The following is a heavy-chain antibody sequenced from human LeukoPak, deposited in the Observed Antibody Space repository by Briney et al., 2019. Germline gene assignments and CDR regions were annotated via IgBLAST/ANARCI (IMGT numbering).Heavy chain of an antibody. CDR3: ARGGPFPRSSSSREYYLDY. CDR1: GYDFINYG. CDR2: RSIYNGNT. D-gene: IGHD6-6*01. V-gene: IGHV1-18*01. Sequence: GASVKVSCKASGYDFINYGISWVRQAPGQGREWMGWRSIYNGNTDYKLQGRVTMTTDTSTNTAYMEVRSLRSDDTAVYYCARGGPFPRSSSSREYYLDYWGQRTLVTVSS. J-gene: IGHJ4*02.